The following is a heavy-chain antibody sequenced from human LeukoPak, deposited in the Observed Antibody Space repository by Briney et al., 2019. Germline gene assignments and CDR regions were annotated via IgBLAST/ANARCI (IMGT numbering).Heavy chain of an antibody. CDR1: GYTFTGYY. Sequence: ASVKVSCKAYGYTFTGYYMHWVRQAPGQGLEWMGWINPNSGGTNYAQKFQGRVTMTRDTSISTAYMELSRLRSDDTAVYYCARRVSSGWYFDYWGQGTLVTVSS. J-gene: IGHJ4*02. D-gene: IGHD6-19*01. CDR3: ARRVSSGWYFDY. V-gene: IGHV1-2*02. CDR2: INPNSGGT.